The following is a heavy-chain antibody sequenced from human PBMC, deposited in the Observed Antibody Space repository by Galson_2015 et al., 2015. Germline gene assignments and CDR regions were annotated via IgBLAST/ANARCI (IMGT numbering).Heavy chain of an antibody. D-gene: IGHD2-21*02. J-gene: IGHJ4*01. CDR2: VSYDGKSK. CDR3: ARGGRFCSGDSCFGFDY. CDR1: GFTFSSYA. V-gene: IGHV3-30*04. Sequence: SLRLSCAVSGFTFSSYAMHWVRQAPGKGLEWVAVVSYDGKSKFYADSVKGRFTISRDNSNNILYLQMNSLRGEDTAMYYCARGGRFCSGDSCFGFDYW.